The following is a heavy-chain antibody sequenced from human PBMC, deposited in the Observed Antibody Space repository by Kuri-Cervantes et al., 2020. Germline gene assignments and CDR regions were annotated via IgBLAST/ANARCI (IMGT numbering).Heavy chain of an antibody. CDR1: GGTFSSYA. D-gene: IGHD1-14*01. Sequence: SVKVSCKASGGTFSSYAISWVRQAPGQGLEWMGGIIPIFGTANYAQKFQGRVTITADESTSTAYMELSRLRSDDTAVYYCANRRMGGTLDYWGQGTLVTVSS. V-gene: IGHV1-69*13. CDR2: IIPIFGTA. J-gene: IGHJ4*02. CDR3: ANRRMGGTLDY.